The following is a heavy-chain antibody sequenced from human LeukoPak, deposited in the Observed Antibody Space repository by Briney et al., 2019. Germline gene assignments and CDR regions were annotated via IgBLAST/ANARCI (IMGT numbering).Heavy chain of an antibody. CDR2: IIPIFGTA. V-gene: IGHV1-69*13. D-gene: IGHD4-11*01. J-gene: IGHJ4*02. CDR3: ARHDYPKYYFDY. CDR1: GGTFSSYA. Sequence: GASVKVSCKASGGTFSSYAISWVRQAPGQGLEWMGGIIPIFGTANYAQKFQGRVTITADESTSTAYMELSSLRSEDTAVYYCARHDYPKYYFDYWGQGTLVTVSS.